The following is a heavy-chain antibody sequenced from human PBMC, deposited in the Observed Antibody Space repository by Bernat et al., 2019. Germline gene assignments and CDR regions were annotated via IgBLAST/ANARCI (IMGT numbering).Heavy chain of an antibody. Sequence: VQLVESGGGLVQPGRSLRLSCTASGFTFGDYAMSWFRQAPGKGLEWVGCIRSKAYGGTTEYAASVKGRFTISRDDSKSIAYLQMNSLKTEDTAVYYCTRGLTGTTAYGMDVWGQGTTVTVSS. CDR2: IRSKAYGGTT. J-gene: IGHJ6*02. V-gene: IGHV3-49*03. CDR1: GFTFGDYA. D-gene: IGHD1-7*01. CDR3: TRGLTGTTAYGMDV.